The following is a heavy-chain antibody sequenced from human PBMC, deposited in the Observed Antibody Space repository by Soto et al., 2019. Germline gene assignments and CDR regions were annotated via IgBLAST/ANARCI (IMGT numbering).Heavy chain of an antibody. J-gene: IGHJ6*02. Sequence: SVKVSCKASGCTFSSYAISCVRQAPGQGLEWMGGIIPIFGTANYAQKFQGRATITADESTSTAYMELSSLRSEDTAVYYCARDRCSGGSCYGMDVWGQGTTVTVSS. V-gene: IGHV1-69*13. CDR2: IIPIFGTA. D-gene: IGHD2-15*01. CDR1: GCTFSSYA. CDR3: ARDRCSGGSCYGMDV.